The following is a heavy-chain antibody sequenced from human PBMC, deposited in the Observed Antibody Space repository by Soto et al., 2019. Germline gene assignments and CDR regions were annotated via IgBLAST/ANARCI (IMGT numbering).Heavy chain of an antibody. Sequence: ASETLSLTCTVSGGSISSGDYYWSWIRQPPGKGLEWIGYIYYSGSTYYNPSLKSRVTISVDTSKNQFSLKLSSVTAADTAVYYCARGGGYYYDSSGSGTPGDFDYWGQGTLVTVSS. CDR3: ARGGGYYYDSSGSGTPGDFDY. J-gene: IGHJ4*02. CDR1: GGSISSGDYY. V-gene: IGHV4-30-4*01. D-gene: IGHD3-22*01. CDR2: IYYSGST.